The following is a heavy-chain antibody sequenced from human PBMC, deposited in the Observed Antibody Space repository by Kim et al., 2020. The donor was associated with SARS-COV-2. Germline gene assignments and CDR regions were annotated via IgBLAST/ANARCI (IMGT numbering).Heavy chain of an antibody. CDR1: GYTFTGYY. Sequence: ASVKVSCKASGYTFTGYYMHWVRQAPGQGLEWMGRINPNSGGTNYAQKFQGRVTMTRDTSISTAYMELSRLRSDDTAVYYCARVGGGPYYYDSSGYSDSLYYYYYYGMDVWGQGTTVTVSS. D-gene: IGHD3-22*01. CDR3: ARVGGGPYYYDSSGYSDSLYYYYYYGMDV. V-gene: IGHV1-2*06. J-gene: IGHJ6*02. CDR2: INPNSGGT.